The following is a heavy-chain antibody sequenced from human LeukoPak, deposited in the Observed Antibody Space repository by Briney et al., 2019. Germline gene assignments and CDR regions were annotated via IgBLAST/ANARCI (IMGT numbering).Heavy chain of an antibody. CDR1: GFTFSDYY. V-gene: IGHV3-11*04. D-gene: IGHD3-3*01. J-gene: IGHJ4*02. CDR2: ISSSGSTI. CDR3: AREPEEEWLLLDY. Sequence: GESLRLSCAASGFTFSDYYMSWIRQAPGKGLEWVSYISSSGSTIYYADSVKGRFTISRDNARNSLYLQMNSLRAEDTAVYYCAREPEEEWLLLDYWGQGTLVTVSS.